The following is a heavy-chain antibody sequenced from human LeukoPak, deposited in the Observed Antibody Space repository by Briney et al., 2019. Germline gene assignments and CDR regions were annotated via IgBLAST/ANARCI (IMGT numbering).Heavy chain of an antibody. Sequence: SETLSLTCTVSGYSISSGYYWGWIRQPPGKGLEWIGSMFHSGTTYYNPSLKSRVTISVDTSKNHFSLKLSSVTAADTAVYYCARDSGTTGEVKFDPWGQGTLVTVSS. CDR3: ARDSGTTGEVKFDP. CDR1: GYSISSGYY. D-gene: IGHD3-10*01. CDR2: MFHSGTT. V-gene: IGHV4-38-2*02. J-gene: IGHJ5*02.